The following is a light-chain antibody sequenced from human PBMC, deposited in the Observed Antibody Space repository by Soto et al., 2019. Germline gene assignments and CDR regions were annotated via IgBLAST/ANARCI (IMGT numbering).Light chain of an antibody. CDR2: AAS. Sequence: DIQMTQSPSSLSASVGDRVTITCRASQRISIYLNWYQQKPGRAPKPLIYAASRLQSGVPSRFSGSGSGTDFTLTISGLQPEDFATYDCQQSYSILPITFGQGTRLEIK. CDR1: QRISIY. CDR3: QQSYSILPIT. V-gene: IGKV1-39*01. J-gene: IGKJ5*01.